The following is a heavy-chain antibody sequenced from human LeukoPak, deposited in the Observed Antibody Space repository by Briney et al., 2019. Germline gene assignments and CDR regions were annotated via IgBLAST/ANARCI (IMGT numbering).Heavy chain of an antibody. CDR2: INSNSAGT. V-gene: IGHV1-2*02. CDR1: GYTFTDYY. J-gene: IGHJ4*02. CDR3: ARDCSSTSCYD. D-gene: IGHD2-2*01. Sequence: ASVKVSCKASGYTFTDYYIHWVRQAPGQGLEWMGWINSNSAGTNYAQKFQGRVTMTRDTSISTAYMEVSRLRSDDTAVYYCARDCSSTSCYDWGRGTLVTVSS.